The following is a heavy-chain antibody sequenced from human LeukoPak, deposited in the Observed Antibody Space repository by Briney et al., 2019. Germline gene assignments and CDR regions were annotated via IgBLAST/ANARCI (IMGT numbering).Heavy chain of an antibody. J-gene: IGHJ5*02. D-gene: IGHD1-26*01. CDR3: ARGQGATVPQVGKNWFDP. CDR2: VNESGGT. V-gene: IGHV4-34*01. CDR1: IDSFSNYH. Sequence: SETLSLTCAVYIDSFSNYHWNWIRQTPAKGMEWIGEVNESGGTNISPSLRSRVILSVDTSKNQFSLKLISVTVADTAIYYCARGQGATVPQVGKNWFDPWGQGTRATVSS.